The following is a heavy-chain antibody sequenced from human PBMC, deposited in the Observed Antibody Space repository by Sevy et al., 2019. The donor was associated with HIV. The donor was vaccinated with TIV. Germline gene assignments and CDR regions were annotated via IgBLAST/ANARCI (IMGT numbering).Heavy chain of an antibody. CDR2: ISAYNGNT. D-gene: IGHD6-19*01. J-gene: IGHJ6*02. V-gene: IGHV1-18*01. CDR1: GYTFTSYG. Sequence: ASVKVSCKASGYTFTSYGISWVRQAPGQGLEWMGWISAYNGNTNYAQMLQGRVTMTTDTSTSTAYMELRSLRSDDTAVYYCARDSGPLYSSGWFNYYYYYGMDVWGQGTTVTVSS. CDR3: ARDSGPLYSSGWFNYYYYYGMDV.